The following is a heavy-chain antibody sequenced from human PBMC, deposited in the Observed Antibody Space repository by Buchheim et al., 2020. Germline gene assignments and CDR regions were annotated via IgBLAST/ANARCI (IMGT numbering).Heavy chain of an antibody. J-gene: IGHJ4*02. CDR1: GFTFSSYG. Sequence: QVQLVESGGGVVQPGRSLRLSCAASGFTFSSYGMHWVRQAPGKGLEWVAVISYDGSNKYYADSVKGRFTISRDNSKNTLYLQMNSLRAEDTAVYYCAKDWVGGDGYNPSDYWGQGTL. V-gene: IGHV3-30*18. CDR2: ISYDGSNK. D-gene: IGHD5-24*01. CDR3: AKDWVGGDGYNPSDY.